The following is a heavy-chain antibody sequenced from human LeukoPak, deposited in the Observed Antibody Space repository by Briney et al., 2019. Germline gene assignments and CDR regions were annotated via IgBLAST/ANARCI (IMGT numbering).Heavy chain of an antibody. CDR1: GGSISSYY. CDR3: ARQELSYGSGSHFDY. J-gene: IGHJ4*02. D-gene: IGHD3-16*02. Sequence: SETLSLTCTVSGGSISSYYWSWIRQPPGKGLEWIGSISYSGSTNYSPSLEGRVTMSVDTSKNQFSLKLRAVTAADTAVYFCARQELSYGSGSHFDYWGQGILVTVSS. V-gene: IGHV4-59*08. CDR2: ISYSGST.